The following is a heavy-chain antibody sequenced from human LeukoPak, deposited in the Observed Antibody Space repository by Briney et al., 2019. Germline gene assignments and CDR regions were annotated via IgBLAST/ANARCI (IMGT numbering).Heavy chain of an antibody. D-gene: IGHD4-17*01. V-gene: IGHV1-69*13. CDR3: ARDRDYGDDECFFDY. CDR2: IIPIFGTA. J-gene: IGHJ4*02. Sequence: GASVKVSSKASGGTFSSYAISWVRQAPGQGLEWMGGIIPIFGTANYAQKFQGRVTITADESTSTAYMELSSLRSEDTAVYYCARDRDYGDDECFFDYWGQGTLVTVSS. CDR1: GGTFSSYA.